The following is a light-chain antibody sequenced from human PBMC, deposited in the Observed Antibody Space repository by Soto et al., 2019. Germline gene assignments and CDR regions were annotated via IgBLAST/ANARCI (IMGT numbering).Light chain of an antibody. CDR2: DAS. CDR1: QTISNW. CDR3: QQYNSYSQT. J-gene: IGKJ1*01. Sequence: SQMTQSPSTLSASVGFRFTITCRASQTISNWLAWYQVKQGKAPKLLMHDASSLESGVPSRFSGSGYGTEFNLTISSLQTEDFATYYCQQYNSYSQTFGQGTKVDI. V-gene: IGKV1-5*01.